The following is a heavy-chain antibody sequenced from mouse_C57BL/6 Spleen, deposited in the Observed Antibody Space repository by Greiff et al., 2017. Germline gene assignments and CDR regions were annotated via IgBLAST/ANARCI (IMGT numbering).Heavy chain of an antibody. CDR1: GFTFSNYW. Sequence: EVKLVESGGGLVQPGGSMKLSCVASGFTFSNYWMNWVRQSPEKGLEWVAQIRLKSDNYATHYAESVKGRFTISRDDSKSSVYLQMNNLRAEDTGIYYCTRLPFFDYWGQGTTLTVSS. CDR2: IRLKSDNYAT. V-gene: IGHV6-3*01. D-gene: IGHD2-4*01. CDR3: TRLPFFDY. J-gene: IGHJ2*01.